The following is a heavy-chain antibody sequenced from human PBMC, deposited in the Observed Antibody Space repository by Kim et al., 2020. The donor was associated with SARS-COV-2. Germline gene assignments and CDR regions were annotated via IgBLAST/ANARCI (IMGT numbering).Heavy chain of an antibody. CDR2: INPNSGGT. V-gene: IGHV1-2*04. CDR1: GYTFTGYY. J-gene: IGHJ6*02. Sequence: ASVKVSCKASGYTFTGYYMHWVRQAPGQGLEWMGWINPNSGGTNYAQKFQGWVTMTRDTSISTAYMELSRLRSDDTAVYYCARDLGKAPEYYYYGMDVWGQGTTVTVSS. CDR3: ARDLGKAPEYYYYGMDV.